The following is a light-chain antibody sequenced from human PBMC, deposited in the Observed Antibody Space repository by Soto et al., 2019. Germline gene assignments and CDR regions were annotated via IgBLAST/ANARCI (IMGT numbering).Light chain of an antibody. CDR3: QQYNNWPPLT. Sequence: DIQMTQSPSTLSASVGDRVTITCRASQRISGWLAWHQQKPGKAPKLLIYDVSALKSGVPPRFSGSGSGTEFTLTISSLQSEDFAFYYCQQYNNWPPLTFGGGTKVDIK. J-gene: IGKJ4*01. V-gene: IGKV1-5*01. CDR1: QRISGW. CDR2: DVS.